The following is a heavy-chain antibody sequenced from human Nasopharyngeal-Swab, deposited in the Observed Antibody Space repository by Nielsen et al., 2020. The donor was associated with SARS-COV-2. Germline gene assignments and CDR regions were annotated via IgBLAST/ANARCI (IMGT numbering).Heavy chain of an antibody. V-gene: IGHV4-39*01. J-gene: IGHJ4*02. CDR2: MYYSGST. CDR3: AAPWGSGTVAYFDY. D-gene: IGHD3-16*01. Sequence: SETLSLTCTVSGDSISSSSYYWGWIRQPPGKGLEWIGSMYYSGSTYYNASLRSRVTISVDTSKNQFSLKLSSVTAADTAVYYCAAPWGSGTVAYFDYWGQGTLVTVSS. CDR1: GDSISSSSYY.